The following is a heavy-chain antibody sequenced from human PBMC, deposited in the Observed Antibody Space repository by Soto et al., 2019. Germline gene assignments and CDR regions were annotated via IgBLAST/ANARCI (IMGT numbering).Heavy chain of an antibody. V-gene: IGHV3-73*01. CDR2: IRSKANSYAT. D-gene: IGHD5-12*01. CDR3: TSNAPDWEWLRSFSIDY. Sequence: PGGSLRLSCAASGFTFSGSAMHWVRQASGKGLEWVGRIRSKANSYATAYAASVKGRFTISRDDSKNTAYLQMNSLKTEDTAVYYCTSNAPDWEWLRSFSIDYWGQGTLVNVSS. CDR1: GFTFSGSA. J-gene: IGHJ4*02.